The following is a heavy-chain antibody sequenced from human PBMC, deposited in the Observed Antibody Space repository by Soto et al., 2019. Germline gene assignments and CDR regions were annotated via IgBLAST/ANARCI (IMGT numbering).Heavy chain of an antibody. V-gene: IGHV1-2*02. CDR3: ARDLEAALYYYYGMDV. Sequence: QVQLVQSGAEVKKPGASVKVSCKASGYTFTGYYMHWVRQAPGQGLEWMGWINPNSGGTNYAQKFQGRVNKTKDTSISTAYMELSRLRSDDTAVYYCARDLEAALYYYYGMDVWGQGTTVTVSS. D-gene: IGHD6-6*01. CDR2: INPNSGGT. J-gene: IGHJ6*02. CDR1: GYTFTGYY.